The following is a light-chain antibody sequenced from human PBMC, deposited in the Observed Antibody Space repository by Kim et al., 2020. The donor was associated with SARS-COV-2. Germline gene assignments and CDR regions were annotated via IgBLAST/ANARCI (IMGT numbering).Light chain of an antibody. CDR3: QQANSFPWT. J-gene: IGKJ1*01. CDR1: ERLTGW. CDR2: VTS. Sequence: DIQLTQSPSFVSASVGDRVTITCLASERLTGWLAWYQQKPGKAPKLLIYVTSRLQNGVPSRFSGSGSGTDFTLTIDNLQPEDFATYFCQQANSFPWTFGQGTKVDIK. V-gene: IGKV1-12*01.